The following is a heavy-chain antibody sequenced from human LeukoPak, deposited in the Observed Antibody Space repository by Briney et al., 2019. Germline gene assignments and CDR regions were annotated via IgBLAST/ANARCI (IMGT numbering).Heavy chain of an antibody. CDR3: AGSGYYSRFDY. CDR1: GGSISSYY. V-gene: IGHV4-4*07. Sequence: PSETLSLTCTVSGGSISSYYWSWIRQPAGKGLEWIGRIYTSGSTNYNPSLKSRVTMSVDTSKNQFSLRLSSVTAADTAVYYCAGSGYYSRFDYWGQGTLVTVSS. CDR2: IYTSGST. J-gene: IGHJ4*02. D-gene: IGHD3-22*01.